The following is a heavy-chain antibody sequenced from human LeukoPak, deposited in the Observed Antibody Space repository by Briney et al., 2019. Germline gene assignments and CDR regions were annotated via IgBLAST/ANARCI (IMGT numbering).Heavy chain of an antibody. CDR3: ARGRRDGYNYVNWFGP. CDR2: VYCSGST. D-gene: IGHD5-24*01. J-gene: IGHJ5*02. V-gene: IGHV4-59*01. Sequence: SETLSLTCTVSGDSMSTSNYYWSWIRQPPGKGLEWIGHVYCSGSTNNNPSLKSRGTISVDTSKNEFSLKLSSVTAADTAVYYCARGRRDGYNYVNWFGPWGQGTLVTVSS. CDR1: GDSMSTSNYY.